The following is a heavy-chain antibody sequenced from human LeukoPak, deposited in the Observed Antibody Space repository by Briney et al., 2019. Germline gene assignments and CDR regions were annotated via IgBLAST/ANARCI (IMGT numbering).Heavy chain of an antibody. V-gene: IGHV3-23*01. CDR1: GFTFSSSA. CDR2: VSASGVTT. Sequence: GGSLRLSCAASGFTFSSSAMRWVRQAPGKGLEWASSVSASGVTTYYADSVKGRFTISRDNSKNTLYLQMNSLRAEDTALYYCAKGSGYSFEYWGQGTLVTVSS. D-gene: IGHD3-22*01. CDR3: AKGSGYSFEY. J-gene: IGHJ4*02.